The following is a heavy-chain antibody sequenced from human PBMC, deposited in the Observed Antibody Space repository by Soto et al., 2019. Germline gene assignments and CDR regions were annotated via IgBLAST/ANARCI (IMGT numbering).Heavy chain of an antibody. CDR3: AKVSRKGSAIDFDY. V-gene: IGHV1-8*01. Sequence: QVQLVQSGAELKKPGASVKVSCKASGYTFSNYDMNWVRQATRQGPEWIGWVNPNNGDTGYAQKFQGRVTLTKDISTTTAYMELTSLRSEDTAIYYCAKVSRKGSAIDFDYWGQGTLITVSS. CDR2: VNPNNGDT. J-gene: IGHJ4*02. D-gene: IGHD3-10*01. CDR1: GYTFSNYD.